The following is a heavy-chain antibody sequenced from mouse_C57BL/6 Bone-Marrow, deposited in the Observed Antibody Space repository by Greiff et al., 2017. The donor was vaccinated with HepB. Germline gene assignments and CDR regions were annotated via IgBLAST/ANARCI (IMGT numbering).Heavy chain of an antibody. V-gene: IGHV1-82*01. D-gene: IGHD1-1*01. J-gene: IGHJ2*01. CDR2: IYPGDGDT. CDR3: ARRATVVPFDY. Sequence: VQLQESGPELVKPGASVKISCKASGYAFSSSWMNGVKQRPGKGLEWIGRIYPGDGDTNYNGKFKGKATLTADKSSSTAYMQLSSLTSEDSAVYFCARRATVVPFDYWGQGTTLTVSS. CDR1: GYAFSSSW.